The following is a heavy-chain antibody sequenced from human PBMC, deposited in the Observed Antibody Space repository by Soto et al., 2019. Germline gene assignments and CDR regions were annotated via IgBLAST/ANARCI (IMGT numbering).Heavy chain of an antibody. V-gene: IGHV3-30*18. Sequence: GGSLRVSWAASGFTFSSYGMHWVRQAPGKGLEWVAVISYDGSNKYYADSVKGRFTISRDNSKNTLYLQMNSLRAEDTAVYYCAKGGVSAGYYYYYGMDVWGQATTVTVSS. J-gene: IGHJ6*02. D-gene: IGHD2-2*01. CDR2: ISYDGSNK. CDR3: AKGGVSAGYYYYYGMDV. CDR1: GFTFSSYG.